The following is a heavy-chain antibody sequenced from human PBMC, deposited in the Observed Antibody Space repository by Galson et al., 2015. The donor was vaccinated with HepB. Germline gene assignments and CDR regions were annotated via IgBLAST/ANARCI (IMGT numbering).Heavy chain of an antibody. CDR2: IWFDGTNK. J-gene: IGHJ4*02. Sequence: LRLSCAASGFTFRTYGMHWVRQSPVKGLQWVASIWFDGTNKKYADSVKGRFTISRDNSKNTLYLQMDSLRADDTAVYYCAREGGIVGAVSFDYWGQGALVTVSS. D-gene: IGHD1-26*01. V-gene: IGHV3-33*01. CDR3: AREGGIVGAVSFDY. CDR1: GFTFRTYG.